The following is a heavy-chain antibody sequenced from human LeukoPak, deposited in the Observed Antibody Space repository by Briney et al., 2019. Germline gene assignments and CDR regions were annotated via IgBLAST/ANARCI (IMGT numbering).Heavy chain of an antibody. V-gene: IGHV3-53*01. CDR1: GFTVSSNY. CDR2: IYSGGST. J-gene: IGHJ5*02. D-gene: IGHD1/OR15-1a*01. CDR3: ARDYGGTRITRFDP. Sequence: GSLRLSCAASGFTVSSNYMSWVRQAPGKGLEWVSVIYSGGSTYYADSVKGRFTISRDNSKNTLYLQMNSLRAEDTAVYYCARDYGGTRITRFDPWGQGTLVTVSS.